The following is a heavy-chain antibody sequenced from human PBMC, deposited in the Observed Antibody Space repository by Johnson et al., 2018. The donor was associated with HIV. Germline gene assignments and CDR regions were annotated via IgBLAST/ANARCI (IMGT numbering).Heavy chain of an antibody. CDR2: IKWSGGST. D-gene: IGHD1-26*01. CDR3: VRVGGNGNYFFDPFDM. CDR1: GFTFDDSG. J-gene: IGHJ3*02. Sequence: EMQLVESGGGVVRPGGSLRLSCAASGFTFDDSGMSWVRQAPGKGLEWVSGIKWSGGSTGYADSVKARFMISRENAKNSLYLQMNSLSVEDTALYYCVRVGGNGNYFFDPFDMWGQGTMVTVSS. V-gene: IGHV3-20*04.